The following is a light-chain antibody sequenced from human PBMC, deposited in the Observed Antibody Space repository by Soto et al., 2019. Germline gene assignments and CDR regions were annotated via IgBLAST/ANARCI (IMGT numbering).Light chain of an antibody. Sequence: DIQMTQSPSSLSVSLGDRVTITCRASRSVSNNLNWYQQKPGQAPKLLIYAASSLESGIPSRFSGSGSGTDFTLTIDSLQSEDIAAYYCQQYYNSPVTFGRGTKVDIK. J-gene: IGKJ4*01. CDR1: RSVSNN. V-gene: IGKV1-39*01. CDR2: AAS. CDR3: QQYYNSPVT.